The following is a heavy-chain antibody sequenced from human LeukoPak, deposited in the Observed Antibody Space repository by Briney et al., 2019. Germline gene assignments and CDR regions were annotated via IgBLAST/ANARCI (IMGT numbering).Heavy chain of an antibody. CDR1: GGSVTYTNYY. D-gene: IGHD6-19*01. V-gene: IGHV4-39*01. CDR2: IYYNGKT. J-gene: IGHJ4*02. Sequence: SETLSLTCTVSGGSVTYTNYYWGWIRQPPGKGLQWIGVIYYNGKTYYNPSLKSRVTVAVDTSKNQFSLKLSSVTAADTAVYYCARCVVGQWLINYWGQGALVTVSS. CDR3: ARCVVGQWLINY.